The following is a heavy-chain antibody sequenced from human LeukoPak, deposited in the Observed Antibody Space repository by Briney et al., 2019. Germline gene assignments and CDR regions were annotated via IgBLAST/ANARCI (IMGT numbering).Heavy chain of an antibody. Sequence: ASVKVSCKASGYTFTGYYMHWVRQAPGQGLEWMGWMNPNSGNTGYAQKFQGRVTMTRNTSISTAYMELSSLRSEDTAVYYCARGITMVRGVIMAYWGQGTLVTVSS. D-gene: IGHD3-10*01. V-gene: IGHV1-8*02. CDR2: MNPNSGNT. CDR3: ARGITMVRGVIMAY. J-gene: IGHJ4*02. CDR1: GYTFTGYY.